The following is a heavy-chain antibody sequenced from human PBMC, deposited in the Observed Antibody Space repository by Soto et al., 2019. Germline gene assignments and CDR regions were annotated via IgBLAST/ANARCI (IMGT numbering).Heavy chain of an antibody. CDR1: GFTFSSYG. V-gene: IGHV3-33*01. J-gene: IGHJ6*02. CDR2: IWYDGSNK. CDR3: ARVHPRRGFGATTGVMAV. Sequence: PGGSLRLSCAASGFTFSSYGMHWVRQAPGKGLEWVAVIWYDGSNKYYADSVKGRFTISRDNSKNTLYLQMNSLRAEDTAVYYCARVHPRRGFGATTGVMAVRGQGTTVPVSS. D-gene: IGHD3-10*01.